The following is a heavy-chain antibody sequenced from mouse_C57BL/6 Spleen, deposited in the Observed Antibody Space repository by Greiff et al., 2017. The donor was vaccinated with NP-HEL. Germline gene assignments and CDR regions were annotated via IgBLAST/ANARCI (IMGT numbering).Heavy chain of an antibody. CDR3: GRTCCSYLAYFDY. D-gene: IGHD2-12*01. J-gene: IGHJ2*01. Sequence: EVQLQQSGAELVKPGASVKISCKASGYTFTNYYMNWVKQSHGQSLEWIGDINPNNGGTSYNQKFKGKATLTVDKSSSTAYMELRSLTSEDSAVXYCGRTCCSYLAYFDYWGQGTTVTVSS. CDR1: GYTFTNYY. V-gene: IGHV1-26*01. CDR2: INPNNGGT.